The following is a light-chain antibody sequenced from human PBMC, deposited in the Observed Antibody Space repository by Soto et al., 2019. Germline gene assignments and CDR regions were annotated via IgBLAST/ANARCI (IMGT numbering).Light chain of an antibody. CDR2: EGS. CDR3: CSYAGSSTYV. CDR1: SSVVGSYNL. Sequence: ALTQPASVSGSPGQSITISCTGTSSVVGSYNLVSWYQQHPGKAPKLMIYEGSKRPSGVSNRFSGSKSGNTASLTISGLQAEDEADYYCCSYAGSSTYVFGTGTKVTVL. V-gene: IGLV2-23*01. J-gene: IGLJ1*01.